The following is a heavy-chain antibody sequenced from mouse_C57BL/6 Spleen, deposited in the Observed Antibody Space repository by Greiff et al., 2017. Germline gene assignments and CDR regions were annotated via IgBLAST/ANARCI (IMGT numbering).Heavy chain of an antibody. CDR1: GFTFSDYG. Sequence: EVHLVESGGGLVKPGGSLKLSCAASGFTFSDYGMHWVRQAPEKGLEWVAYISSGSSTIYYADTVKGRFTISRDNAKNPLFLQMTSLRSEDTAMYYCARLSSGYFDYWGQGTTLTVSS. D-gene: IGHD3-2*02. CDR3: ARLSSGYFDY. J-gene: IGHJ2*01. V-gene: IGHV5-17*01. CDR2: ISSGSSTI.